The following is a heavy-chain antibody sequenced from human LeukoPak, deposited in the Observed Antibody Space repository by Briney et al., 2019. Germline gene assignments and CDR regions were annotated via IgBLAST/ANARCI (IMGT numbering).Heavy chain of an antibody. CDR1: GFTFSSYG. V-gene: IGHV3-23*01. D-gene: IGHD3-10*01. CDR3: AKDLSSMVRGVIVY. J-gene: IGHJ4*02. Sequence: GGSLRLSCAASGFTFSSYGMSWVRQAPGKGLEWVSAISGSGGSTYYADSMKGRFTISRDNSKNTLYLQMNSLRAEDTAVYYCAKDLSSMVRGVIVYWGQGTLVTVSS. CDR2: ISGSGGST.